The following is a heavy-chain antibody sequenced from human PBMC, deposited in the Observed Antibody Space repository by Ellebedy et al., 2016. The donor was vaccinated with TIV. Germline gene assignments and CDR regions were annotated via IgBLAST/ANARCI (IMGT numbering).Heavy chain of an antibody. J-gene: IGHJ4*02. Sequence: MPSETLSLTCTVSGGSISSSAYYWGWIRQSPGKGLERIGSIYYSGRSYYSPSLKRRVNISVDTSRNQFSLKLSSVTAADTAVYYCARHEWRTATFDYWGQGTLVIVSS. CDR1: GGSISSSAYY. CDR3: ARHEWRTATFDY. V-gene: IGHV4-39*01. CDR2: IYYSGRS. D-gene: IGHD3-3*01.